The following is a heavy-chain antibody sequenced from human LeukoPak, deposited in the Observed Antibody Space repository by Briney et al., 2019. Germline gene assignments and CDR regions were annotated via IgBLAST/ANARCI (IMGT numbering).Heavy chain of an antibody. CDR2: IRSDGINK. CDR3: AKGPVVTFDI. Sequence: PGGSLRLSCAASGFTFSNYGMHWVRQAPGKGLEWVAFIRSDGINKYHADSVKGRFTISRDNSKKTLYLQMNSLRAEDTAVYYCAKGPVVTFDIWGQGTMVTVSS. D-gene: IGHD2-15*01. CDR1: GFTFSNYG. J-gene: IGHJ3*02. V-gene: IGHV3-30*02.